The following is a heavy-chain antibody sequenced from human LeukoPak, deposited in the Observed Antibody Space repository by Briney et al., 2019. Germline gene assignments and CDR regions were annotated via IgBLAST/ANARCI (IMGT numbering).Heavy chain of an antibody. J-gene: IGHJ4*02. CDR3: ARQGYSSGWYGDGYFDY. V-gene: IGHV5-51*01. Sequence: GESLKISCKGSGYSFTSYWIGWVRQMPGKGLEWMGIIYPGDSDIRYSPSFQGQVTISADKSISTAYLQWSSLKASDTAMYYCARQGYSSGWYGDGYFDYWGQGTLVTVSS. D-gene: IGHD6-19*01. CDR1: GYSFTSYW. CDR2: IYPGDSDI.